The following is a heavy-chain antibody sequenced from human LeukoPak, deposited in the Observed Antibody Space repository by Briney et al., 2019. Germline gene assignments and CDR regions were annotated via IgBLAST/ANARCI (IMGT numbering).Heavy chain of an antibody. D-gene: IGHD6-19*01. CDR3: AKDRDNSGWRYFDY. Sequence: GRSLRLSCAASGFTFSNYGMHWVRQAPGKGLEWVAVISYDGSNTYYAASVKGRFTISRDNSKNTLYLQMNSRTPEATALFYFAKDRDNSGWRYFDYWGEGALVTVSS. CDR1: GFTFSNYG. V-gene: IGHV3-30*18. J-gene: IGHJ4*02. CDR2: ISYDGSNT.